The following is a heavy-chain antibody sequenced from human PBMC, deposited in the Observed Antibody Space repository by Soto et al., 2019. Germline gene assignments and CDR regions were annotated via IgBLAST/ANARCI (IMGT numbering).Heavy chain of an antibody. V-gene: IGHV4-59*11. CDR2: IYYKGNT. J-gene: IGHJ4*02. CDR3: TRANWYSEY. D-gene: IGHD7-27*01. Sequence: QVQLQESGPGLVKPSETLSLTCSVSGGSISNHYWRWIRQPPGKGLEWIGYIYYKGNTNYTPSLKCRVTMSVGTSWNQISLKLPTVPAADTAVYYWTRANWYSEYWGQGTLVTVSS. CDR1: GGSISNHY.